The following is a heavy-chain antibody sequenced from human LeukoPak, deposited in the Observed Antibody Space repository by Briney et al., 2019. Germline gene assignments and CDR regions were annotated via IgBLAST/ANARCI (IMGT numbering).Heavy chain of an antibody. D-gene: IGHD3-3*01. J-gene: IGHJ4*02. CDR3: ARAYYDFWSGYYTVGSPGY. CDR1: GFTVSSNY. CDR2: IYSGGST. Sequence: GGSLRLSCAASGFTVSSNYMSWVRQAPGKGLEWVSVIYSGGSTYYADSVKGRLTISRDNAKNSLYLQMNSLRAEDTAVYYCARAYYDFWSGYYTVGSPGYWGQGTLVTVSS. V-gene: IGHV3-53*01.